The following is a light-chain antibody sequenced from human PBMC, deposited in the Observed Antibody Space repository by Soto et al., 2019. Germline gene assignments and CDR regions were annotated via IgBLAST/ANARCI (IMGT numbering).Light chain of an antibody. J-gene: IGLJ2*01. CDR2: EVS. CDR1: SSDVGGYNY. Sequence: QSALTQPASVSGSPGQSITISCTGTSSDVGGYNYVSWYQQHPGKAPKLMIYEVSNRPSGVSNRFSGSKSGNTASLTISGLQAEDEADYYCSSYTSSNTLLFGGGTEVTVL. CDR3: SSYTSSNTLL. V-gene: IGLV2-14*01.